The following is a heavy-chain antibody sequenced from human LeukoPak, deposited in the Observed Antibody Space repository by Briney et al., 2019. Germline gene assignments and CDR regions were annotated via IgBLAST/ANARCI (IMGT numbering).Heavy chain of an antibody. CDR3: ARGHFGLDV. CDR1: GFTFSSYA. Sequence: GGSLRLSCEASGFTFSSYAMHWVRQAPGKGLEWVAVISYDGSNKYYADSVRGRFTISRDNSKNSVYPQMNTLRVEDTAVYHCARGHFGLDVWGQGTTVTVSS. CDR2: ISYDGSNK. V-gene: IGHV3-30*07. J-gene: IGHJ6*02.